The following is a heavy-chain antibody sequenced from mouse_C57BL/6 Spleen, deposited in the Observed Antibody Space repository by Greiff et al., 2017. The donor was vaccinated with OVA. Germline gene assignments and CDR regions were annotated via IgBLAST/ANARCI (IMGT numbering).Heavy chain of an antibody. CDR3: AGNWDRFAY. V-gene: IGHV1-64*01. CDR1: GYTFTSYW. D-gene: IGHD4-1*01. CDR2: IHPNSGST. Sequence: VQLQQPGAELVKPGASVKLSCKASGYTFTSYWMHWVKQRPGQGLEWIGMIHPNSGSTNYTEKFKSKATLTVDKSSSTAYMQLVSLTSEDSAVYYCAGNWDRFAYWGQGTLVTVSA. J-gene: IGHJ3*01.